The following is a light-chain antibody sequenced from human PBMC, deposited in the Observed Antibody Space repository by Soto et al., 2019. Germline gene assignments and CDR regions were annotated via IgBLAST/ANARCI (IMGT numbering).Light chain of an antibody. J-gene: IGKJ1*01. V-gene: IGKV3-20*01. CDR1: QSVSSD. Sequence: EIVLTQSPGTLSLSPGERATLSCRASQSVSSDLAWYHQKPGQAPRLLIYGASSRATGIPDRFSGSGSGTDFTLTISRLEPEDLAVYYCQQYGSSLTWTFGEGTKVDIK. CDR2: GAS. CDR3: QQYGSSLTWT.